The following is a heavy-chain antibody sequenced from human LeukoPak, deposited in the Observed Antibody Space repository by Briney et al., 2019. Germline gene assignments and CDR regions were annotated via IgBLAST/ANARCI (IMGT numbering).Heavy chain of an antibody. CDR1: GFTFSSYA. V-gene: IGHV3-23*01. CDR2: ISGSGGST. J-gene: IGHJ6*02. CDR3: AKGYCSGGSCYYYYYGMDV. D-gene: IGHD2-15*01. Sequence: GGSLRLSCAASGFTFSSYAMSWVRQAPGKGLEWVSAISGSGGSTYYADSVEGRFTISRDNSKNTLYLQMNSLRAEDTAVYYCAKGYCSGGSCYYYYYGMDVWGQGTTVTVSS.